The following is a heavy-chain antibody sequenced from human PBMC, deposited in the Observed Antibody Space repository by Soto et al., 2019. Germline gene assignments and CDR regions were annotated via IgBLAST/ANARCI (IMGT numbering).Heavy chain of an antibody. CDR2: IYYSGST. CDR3: ARAGGRVYYYGMDV. V-gene: IGHV4-30-4*01. D-gene: IGHD2-15*01. J-gene: IGHJ6*02. CDR1: GGSISSGDYY. Sequence: SETLSLTCTVSGGSISSGDYYWSWIRHPPGKGLEWIGYIYYSGSTYYNPSLKSRVTISVDTSKNQFSLKLSSVTAADTAVYYCARAGGRVYYYGMDVWGQGTTVTV.